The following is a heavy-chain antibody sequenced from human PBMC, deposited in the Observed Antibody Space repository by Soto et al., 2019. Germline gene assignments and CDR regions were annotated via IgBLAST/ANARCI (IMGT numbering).Heavy chain of an antibody. CDR2: ISGRGDST. D-gene: IGHD6-13*01. Sequence: EVQLLESGGGLVQPGGSLRLSCAASGFTFSTYPMSWVRQAPGKGREWVSVISGRGDSTYYADSVRGRFTISRDNSKNTLYLQMNSLRAEDTAVYYCAKDRDGAAAGPTKFYGMDVWGQGTTVTVSS. CDR3: AKDRDGAAAGPTKFYGMDV. V-gene: IGHV3-23*01. J-gene: IGHJ6*02. CDR1: GFTFSTYP.